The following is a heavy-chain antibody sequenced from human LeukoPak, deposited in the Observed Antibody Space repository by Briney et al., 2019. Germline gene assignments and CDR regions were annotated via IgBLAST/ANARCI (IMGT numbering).Heavy chain of an antibody. Sequence: GGSLRLSCAASGFTFSSYSMNWVRQAPGKGLEWVSSISSSSSYIYYADSVKGRFTISRDNAKNSLYLQMNSLRAEDTAVYYCARDGTEATVTTFEYFQHWGQGTLVTVSS. V-gene: IGHV3-21*01. D-gene: IGHD4-17*01. CDR2: ISSSSSYI. CDR1: GFTFSSYS. CDR3: ARDGTEATVTTFEYFQH. J-gene: IGHJ1*01.